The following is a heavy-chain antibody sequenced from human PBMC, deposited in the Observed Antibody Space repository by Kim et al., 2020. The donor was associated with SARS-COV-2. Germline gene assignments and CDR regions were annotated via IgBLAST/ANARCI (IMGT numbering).Heavy chain of an antibody. V-gene: IGHV4-39*01. D-gene: IGHD2-2*02. CDR1: GGSISSSSYY. J-gene: IGHJ6*02. CDR2: IYYSGST. Sequence: SETLSLTCTVSGGSISSSSYYWGWIRQPPGKGLEWIGSIYYSGSTYYNPSLKSRVTISVDTSKNQFSLKLSSVTAADTAVYYCARLKTAYCSSTSCYIRSSYYGMDVWGQGTTVTVSS. CDR3: ARLKTAYCSSTSCYIRSSYYGMDV.